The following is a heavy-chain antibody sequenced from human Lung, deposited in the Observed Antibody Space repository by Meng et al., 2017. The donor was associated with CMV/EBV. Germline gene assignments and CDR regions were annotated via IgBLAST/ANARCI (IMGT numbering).Heavy chain of an antibody. CDR1: GGSISSNGYY. Sequence: QRQLQESGPGLVKPSETLSPTCTVSGGSISSNGYYWDWVRQPPGKGLEWIGAIYHSGSTSYNPSLQSRVTMFVDTSKNQFSLMLTSVTATDTAVYYCARRRGGSGRDCWGQGTLVTVSS. J-gene: IGHJ4*02. CDR3: ARRRGGSGRDC. V-gene: IGHV4-39*01. CDR2: IYHSGST. D-gene: IGHD3-10*01.